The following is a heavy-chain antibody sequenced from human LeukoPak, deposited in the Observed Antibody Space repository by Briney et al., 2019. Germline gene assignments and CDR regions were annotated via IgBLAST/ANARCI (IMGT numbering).Heavy chain of an antibody. J-gene: IGHJ4*02. CDR3: ARETMIVVVTQPNFDY. Sequence: ASVKVSCKASGYTFTGYYMHWVRQAPGQGLEWMGWINPNSGGTNYAQKFQGRVTMTRDTSISTAYMELSSLRSEDTAVYYCARETMIVVVTQPNFDYWGQGTLVTVSS. V-gene: IGHV1-2*02. CDR1: GYTFTGYY. D-gene: IGHD3-22*01. CDR2: INPNSGGT.